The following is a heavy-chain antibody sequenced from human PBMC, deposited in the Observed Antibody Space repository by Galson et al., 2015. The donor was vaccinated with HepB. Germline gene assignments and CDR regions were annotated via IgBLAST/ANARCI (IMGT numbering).Heavy chain of an antibody. Sequence: QSGAEVKKPGESLKISCKTSGYSFTDYWIGWVRQMPGKGLEWMGIIYPGDSDTRYSPSFQGQVTISADKSISTAYLQWSSLKASDTAMYYCARGEGYWPAAGGAFDIWGQGTMVTVSS. J-gene: IGHJ3*02. D-gene: IGHD2-2*01. CDR2: IYPGDSDT. CDR1: GYSFTDYW. CDR3: ARGEGYWPAAGGAFDI. V-gene: IGHV5-51*03.